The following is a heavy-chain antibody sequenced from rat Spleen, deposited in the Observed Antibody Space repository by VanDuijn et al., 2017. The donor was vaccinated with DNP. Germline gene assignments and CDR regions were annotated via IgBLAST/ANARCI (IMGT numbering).Heavy chain of an antibody. CDR3: ARGEGLPGSSDWFAY. Sequence: EVQLVESGGGLVQPGRSLKLSCAASGFTFSNYGLHWIRQAPTKGLEWVASISPSGDTTYHRDSVKGRFAISRDNAKSTLYLQMNSLRSEDTATYYCARGEGLPGSSDWFAYWGQGVMVTVSS. CDR2: ISPSGDTT. V-gene: IGHV5-19*01. D-gene: IGHD5-1*01. CDR1: GFTFSNYG. J-gene: IGHJ2*01.